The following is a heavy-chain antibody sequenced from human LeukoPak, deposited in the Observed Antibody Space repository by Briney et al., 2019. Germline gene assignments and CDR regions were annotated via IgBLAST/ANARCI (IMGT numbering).Heavy chain of an antibody. CDR3: ARSQLTMIVEVGQCLDY. J-gene: IGHJ4*02. Sequence: GASVKVSCKASGYTFTTYGINWMRQAPGQGLEWMGWISSYKGNTNYAQKLQGRVTMTTDTSTSTAYMELRSLRSDDTAVYYCARSQLTMIVEVGQCLDYWGRGTLVTVSS. D-gene: IGHD3-22*01. CDR1: GYTFTTYG. CDR2: ISSYKGNT. V-gene: IGHV1-18*01.